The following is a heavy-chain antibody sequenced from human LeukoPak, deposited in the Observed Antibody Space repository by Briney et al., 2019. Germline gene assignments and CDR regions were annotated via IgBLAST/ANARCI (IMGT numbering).Heavy chain of an antibody. Sequence: PSETLSLTCAVYGGSFSGYYWNWIRQPPGKGLEWIGEINHSGSTNYNPSLRSRVTISVDTSKSQFSLKLSSVTAADTAVYYCARAQYLDISGFYPGYWGQGTLVTVSS. D-gene: IGHD3-22*01. CDR2: INHSGST. CDR1: GGSFSGYY. V-gene: IGHV4-34*01. J-gene: IGHJ4*02. CDR3: ARAQYLDISGFYPGY.